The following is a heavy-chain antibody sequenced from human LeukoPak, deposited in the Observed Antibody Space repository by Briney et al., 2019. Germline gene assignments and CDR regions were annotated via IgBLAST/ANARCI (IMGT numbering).Heavy chain of an antibody. Sequence: PGGSLRLSCAASGFIFSSYSMNWVRQAPGKGLERVSYISSSSSTIYYADSVRGRFTISRDNGKNSLYLQMNSLRAEDTAVYYCARAHGGFDPWGQGTLVTVSS. CDR2: ISSSSSTI. CDR1: GFIFSSYS. V-gene: IGHV3-48*01. D-gene: IGHD3-16*01. J-gene: IGHJ5*02. CDR3: ARAHGGFDP.